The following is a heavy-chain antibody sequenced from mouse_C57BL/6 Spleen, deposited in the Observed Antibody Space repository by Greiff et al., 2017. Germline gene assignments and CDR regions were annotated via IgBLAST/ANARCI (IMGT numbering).Heavy chain of an antibody. CDR2: INPSSGYT. CDR1: GYTFTSYT. J-gene: IGHJ4*01. V-gene: IGHV1-4*01. CDR3: ARNEGGYGNYEGAMDY. Sequence: VQLQQSGAELARPGASVKMSCKASGYTFTSYTMHWVKQRPGQGLEWIGYINPSSGYTKYNQKFKDKATLTADKSSSTAYMQLSSLTSEDSAVYYCARNEGGYGNYEGAMDYWGQGTSVTVSS. D-gene: IGHD2-1*01.